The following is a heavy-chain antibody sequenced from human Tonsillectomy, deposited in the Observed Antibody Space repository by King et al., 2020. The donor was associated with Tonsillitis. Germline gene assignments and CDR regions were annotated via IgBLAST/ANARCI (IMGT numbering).Heavy chain of an antibody. Sequence: QLVQSGAEVKKPGESLKISCKGSGYSFTNYWIAWVRQMPGKGLQWMGIIYPGDADTRYSPSFQGQVTISADKSITTAYLQWSSLKASDTAMYYCARRPWFGSYHLYFDLWGRGTLVTVSS. V-gene: IGHV5-51*01. CDR1: GYSFTNYW. J-gene: IGHJ2*01. CDR3: ARRPWFGSYHLYFDL. D-gene: IGHD3-10*01. CDR2: IYPGDADT.